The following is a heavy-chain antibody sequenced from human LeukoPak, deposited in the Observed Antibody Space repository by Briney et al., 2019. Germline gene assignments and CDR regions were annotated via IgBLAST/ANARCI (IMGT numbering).Heavy chain of an antibody. V-gene: IGHV1-69*05. CDR2: IIPIFGTA. D-gene: IGHD6-6*01. CDR3: ASREKEYSSSSVVDY. CDR1: GGTFSSYA. Sequence: SVKVSCKASGGTFSSYAISWVRQAPGQGLEWMGRIIPIFGTANYAQKFQGRVTITTDESTSTAYMELSSLRSEDTAVYYCASREKEYSSSSVVDYWGQRTLVTVSS. J-gene: IGHJ4*02.